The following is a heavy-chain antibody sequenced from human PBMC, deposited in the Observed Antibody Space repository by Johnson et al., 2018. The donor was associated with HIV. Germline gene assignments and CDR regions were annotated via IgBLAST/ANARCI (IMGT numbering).Heavy chain of an antibody. D-gene: IGHD1-26*01. Sequence: VQLVESGGGLIKPGGSLRLSCAASGFTFDDYGMSWVRQAPGKGLEWVSGINWNGGSTGYADSVEGRFTISRVNAKNSLYLQMNSLRAEDTALYYCAREGAWEVRPGAFDIWGQGTMVTVSS. V-gene: IGHV3-20*04. CDR1: GFTFDDYG. J-gene: IGHJ3*02. CDR2: INWNGGST. CDR3: AREGAWEVRPGAFDI.